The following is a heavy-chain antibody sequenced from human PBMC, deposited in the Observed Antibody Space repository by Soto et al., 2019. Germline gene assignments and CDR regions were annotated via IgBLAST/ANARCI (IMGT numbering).Heavy chain of an antibody. J-gene: IGHJ6*02. CDR3: ARDPQGIAVAHSNYYGMDV. V-gene: IGHV3-11*01. CDR2: TSSSGSTI. Sequence: QVELVESGGGLAKPGGSLRLSCAASGFTFSDYDMSWIRQAPGKGLEWVSYTSSSGSTIYYADSVKGRFTMSRDNAKNSLYLHMDSLRVEDTAVYYCARDPQGIAVAHSNYYGMDVWGQGTTVTVSS. D-gene: IGHD6-19*01. CDR1: GFTFSDYD.